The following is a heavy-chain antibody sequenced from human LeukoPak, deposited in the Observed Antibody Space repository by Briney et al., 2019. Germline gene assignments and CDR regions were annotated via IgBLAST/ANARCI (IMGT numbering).Heavy chain of an antibody. J-gene: IGHJ4*02. CDR3: ARHRITMAGPHFDY. Sequence: SETLSLTCTVSGGSISSRGYYWGWIRQPPGKGLEWIGSIYYGGNTYYNPSLKSRVTISVDTSKNQFSLKLSSVTAADTAVYYCARHRITMAGPHFDYWGQGTLVTVSS. CDR2: IYYGGNT. V-gene: IGHV4-39*01. CDR1: GGSISSRGYY. D-gene: IGHD3-10*01.